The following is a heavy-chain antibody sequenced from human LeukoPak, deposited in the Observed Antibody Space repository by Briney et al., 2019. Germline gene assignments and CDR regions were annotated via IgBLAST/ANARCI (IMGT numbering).Heavy chain of an antibody. CDR1: GYTFTSYY. Sequence: GASVKVSCKASGYTFTSYYMHWVRQAPGQGLEWMGIINPSGGSTSYAQKFQGRVTMTRDTSTSTVYMELSSLRSEDTAVYYCATARNWNDGLLVWGQGTTVTVSS. CDR2: INPSGGST. D-gene: IGHD1-1*01. J-gene: IGHJ6*02. CDR3: ATARNWNDGLLV. V-gene: IGHV1-46*01.